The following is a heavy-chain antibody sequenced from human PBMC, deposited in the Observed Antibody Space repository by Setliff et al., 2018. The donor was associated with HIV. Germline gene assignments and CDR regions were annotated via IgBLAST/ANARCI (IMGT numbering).Heavy chain of an antibody. J-gene: IGHJ6*02. CDR2: IKQDGSEK. CDR1: GFTFSSYW. D-gene: IGHD4-4*01. CDR3: VRDDYMLYSYYYGMDV. V-gene: IGHV3-7*03. Sequence: GGSLRLSCAASGFTFSSYWMSWVRQAPGKGLEWVANIKQDGSEKYYVDSVKGRLTISRDNAKNSLYLQVNSLRAEDMTVYYCVRDDYMLYSYYYGMDVWGQGTTVTVSS.